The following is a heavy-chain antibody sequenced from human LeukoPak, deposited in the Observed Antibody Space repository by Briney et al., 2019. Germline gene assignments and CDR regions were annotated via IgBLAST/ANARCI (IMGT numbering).Heavy chain of an antibody. V-gene: IGHV3-30*03. Sequence: PGGSLRLSCEASGFTFSSNAMSWVRQAPGKGLEWVAVISDDGSNKYYAESVKGQFTISRDNSKNTLYLQMNSLRAEDTAVYYCARAFSTTAFDYWGQGTLVTVSS. D-gene: IGHD4-17*01. CDR3: ARAFSTTAFDY. CDR1: GFTFSSNA. J-gene: IGHJ4*02. CDR2: ISDDGSNK.